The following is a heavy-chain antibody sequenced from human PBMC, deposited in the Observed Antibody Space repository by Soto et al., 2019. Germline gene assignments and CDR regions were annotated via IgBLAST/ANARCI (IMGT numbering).Heavy chain of an antibody. CDR3: ATASDFCNSFDP. D-gene: IGHD3-3*01. J-gene: IGHJ5*02. CDR2: MNPNSGNT. CDR1: GYTFTSYD. Sequence: GASVKVSCKASGYTFTSYDINWVRQATGQGLEWMGWMNPNSGNTGYAQKFQGRATITRNTSISTAYMELSSLRSEYTALYFCATASDFCNSFDPCGQGTLVTVPS. V-gene: IGHV1-8*01.